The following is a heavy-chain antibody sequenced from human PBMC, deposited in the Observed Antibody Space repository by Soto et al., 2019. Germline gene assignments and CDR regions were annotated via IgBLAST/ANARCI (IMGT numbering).Heavy chain of an antibody. CDR3: ARHPIRGPAGNFDY. CDR1: GGSISSSSYY. D-gene: IGHD3-10*01. Sequence: SETLSLTCTVSGGSISSSSYYWGWIRQPPGKGLEWIGSIYYSGSTYYNPSLKSRVTISVDTSKNQFSLKLSSVTAADTAVYYCARHPIRGPAGNFDYWGQGTLVTVSS. V-gene: IGHV4-39*01. CDR2: IYYSGST. J-gene: IGHJ4*02.